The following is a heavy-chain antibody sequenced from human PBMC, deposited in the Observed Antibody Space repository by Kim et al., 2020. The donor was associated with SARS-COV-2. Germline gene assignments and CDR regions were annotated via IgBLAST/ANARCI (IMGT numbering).Heavy chain of an antibody. CDR3: AKDLVPY. Sequence: SGGSTSHAADVTGRFTISRDNSRNTLYLQMNSLRAENTAVYYCAKDLVPYWVQGTLVTVSS. J-gene: IGHJ4*02. V-gene: IGHV3-23*01. CDR2: SGGST.